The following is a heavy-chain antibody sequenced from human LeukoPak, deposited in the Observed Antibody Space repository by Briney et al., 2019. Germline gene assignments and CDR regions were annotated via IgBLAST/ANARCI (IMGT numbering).Heavy chain of an antibody. CDR1: GFTFSSYW. CDR3: ARGAGYNYPYYFDY. CDR2: IKEDGSEK. V-gene: IGHV3-7*03. D-gene: IGHD5-24*01. Sequence: GGSLRLSCAASGFTFSSYWMSWVRQAPGKGPEWVANIKEDGSEKYYVDSVKGRFTISRDNAKNALYLQMSSLRAEDTAVYYCARGAGYNYPYYFDYWGQGTLVTVSS. J-gene: IGHJ4*02.